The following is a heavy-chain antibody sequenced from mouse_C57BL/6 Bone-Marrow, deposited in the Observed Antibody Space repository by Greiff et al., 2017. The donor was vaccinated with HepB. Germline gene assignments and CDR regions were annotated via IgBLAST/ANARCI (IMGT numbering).Heavy chain of an antibody. CDR3: ARWTVGYGSSYCYAMDY. V-gene: IGHV5-6*01. CDR1: GFTFSSYG. Sequence: EVQLVESGGDLVKPGGSLKLSCAASGFTFSSYGMSWVRQTPDKRLEWVATISSGGSYTYYPDSVKGRFTISRDNAKNTLYLQMSSLKSEDTAMYYCARWTVGYGSSYCYAMDYWGQGTSVTVSS. CDR2: ISSGGSYT. J-gene: IGHJ4*01. D-gene: IGHD1-1*01.